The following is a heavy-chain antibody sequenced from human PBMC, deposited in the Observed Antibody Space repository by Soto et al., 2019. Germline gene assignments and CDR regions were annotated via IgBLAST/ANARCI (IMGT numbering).Heavy chain of an antibody. V-gene: IGHV4-34*01. Sequence: XWTLSLICPVYGGSFSAYCWTGIRHAPGKGLGWIGEINHSGRTNYNSSLESRVTISADTSKNQFSLILNSVTAADTAVYYCARDRQYYHFWSGYQNEGPYGMDVWGQGTTVTVSS. D-gene: IGHD3-3*02. CDR2: INHSGRT. CDR1: GGSFSAYC. CDR3: ARDRQYYHFWSGYQNEGPYGMDV. J-gene: IGHJ6*02.